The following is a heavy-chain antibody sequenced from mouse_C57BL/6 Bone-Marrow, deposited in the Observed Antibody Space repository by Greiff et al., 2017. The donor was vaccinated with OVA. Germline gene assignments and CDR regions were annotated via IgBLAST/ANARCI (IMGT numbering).Heavy chain of an antibody. V-gene: IGHV1-18*01. Sequence: VHVKQSGPELVKPGASVKIPCKASGYTFTDYNMDWVKQSHGKSLEWIGDINPNNGGTIYNQKFKGKATLTVDKSSSTAYMELRSLTSEDTAVYYCARWGDYAYAMDYWGQGTSVTVSS. D-gene: IGHD2-4*01. CDR3: ARWGDYAYAMDY. J-gene: IGHJ4*01. CDR2: INPNNGGT. CDR1: GYTFTDYN.